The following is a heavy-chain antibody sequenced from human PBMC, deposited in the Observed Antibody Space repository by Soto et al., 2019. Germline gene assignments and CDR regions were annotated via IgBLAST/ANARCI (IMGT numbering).Heavy chain of an antibody. CDR1: GFTFSSYA. Sequence: GGSLRLSCAASGFTFSSYAMSWVRQAPGKGLEWVSAISGSGGSTYYADSVKGRFTISRDNSKNTLYLQMNSLRAEDTAVYYCAKDSLPRLTIFGVVIMAPYYYYGMDVWGQGTTVTVSS. CDR3: AKDSLPRLTIFGVVIMAPYYYYGMDV. D-gene: IGHD3-3*01. V-gene: IGHV3-23*01. J-gene: IGHJ6*02. CDR2: ISGSGGST.